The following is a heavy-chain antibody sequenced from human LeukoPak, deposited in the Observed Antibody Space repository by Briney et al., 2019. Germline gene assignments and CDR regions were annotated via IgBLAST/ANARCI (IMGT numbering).Heavy chain of an antibody. CDR3: ARVLWGATVRFDY. CDR1: GGSISSGDFY. Sequence: SQTLSLTCTVSGGSISSGDFYWSWIRQHPGKGLEWIGYIYYSGTTYYSPSLKSRVSISLDTTKNQFSLKLSSVTAADAAVYYCARVLWGATVRFDYWGQGTLVTVSS. J-gene: IGHJ4*02. D-gene: IGHD4-17*01. CDR2: IYYSGTT. V-gene: IGHV4-31*03.